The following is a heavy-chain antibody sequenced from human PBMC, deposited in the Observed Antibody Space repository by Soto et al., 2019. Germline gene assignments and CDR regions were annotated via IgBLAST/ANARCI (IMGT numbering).Heavy chain of an antibody. J-gene: IGHJ4*01. CDR1: GYRFTNYW. Sequence: RGASLKISCKGSGYRFTNYWIGWVRQMPGKGLEWMGIIYPDDSDIRYSPSFQGQVTISAAKSISTAYLQWSSLKASDTAFYYCAGGGGGVTTPHFALGGQGTLVPVSS. V-gene: IGHV5-51*01. CDR3: AGGGGGVTTPHFAL. D-gene: IGHD4-17*01. CDR2: IYPDDSDI.